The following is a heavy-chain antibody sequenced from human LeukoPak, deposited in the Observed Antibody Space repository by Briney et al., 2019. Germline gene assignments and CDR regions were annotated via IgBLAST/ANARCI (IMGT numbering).Heavy chain of an antibody. Sequence: QPGGSLRLSCAASGFTFSSYAMHWVRQAPGKGLEWVAVISYDGSNKYYADSVKGRFTISRDNSKNTLYLQMNSLRAEDTAVYYCARDRGGGTKRYDAFDIWGQGTMVTVSS. J-gene: IGHJ3*02. CDR2: ISYDGSNK. V-gene: IGHV3-30*04. D-gene: IGHD3-16*01. CDR1: GFTFSSYA. CDR3: ARDRGGGTKRYDAFDI.